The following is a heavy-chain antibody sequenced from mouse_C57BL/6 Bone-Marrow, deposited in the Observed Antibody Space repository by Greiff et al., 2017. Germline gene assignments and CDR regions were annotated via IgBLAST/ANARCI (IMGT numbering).Heavy chain of an antibody. CDR2: IYPGSGNT. CDR3: ARGGRRAMDY. J-gene: IGHJ4*01. Sequence: VQLQQSGAELVRPGASVKLSCKASGYTFTDYYINWVKQRPGQGLEWIARIYPGSGNTYYNEKFKGKATLTAEKSSSTAYMQLRSLTSEDSAVSFCARGGRRAMDYWGQGTSVTVSS. V-gene: IGHV1-76*01. CDR1: GYTFTDYY. D-gene: IGHD2-12*01.